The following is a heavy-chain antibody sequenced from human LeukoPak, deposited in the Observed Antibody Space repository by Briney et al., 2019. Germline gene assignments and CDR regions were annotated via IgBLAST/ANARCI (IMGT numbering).Heavy chain of an antibody. Sequence: GASGKVSCKTSGDSVTINDVNWVRQATGQGLEWMGWMNPNSGNTGYEQKFQGRVTMPRTNSISTAYMELTDLRFEDTAVYYCARVTAGGTWTFDIWGEGKTVTVSS. D-gene: IGHD6-13*01. J-gene: IGHJ3*02. CDR2: MNPNSGNT. V-gene: IGHV1-8*01. CDR1: GDSVTIND. CDR3: ARVTAGGTWTFDI.